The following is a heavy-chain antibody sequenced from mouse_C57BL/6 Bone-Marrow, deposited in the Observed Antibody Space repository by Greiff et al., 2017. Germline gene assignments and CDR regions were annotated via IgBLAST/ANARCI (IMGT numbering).Heavy chain of an antibody. CDR1: GYTFTSYW. J-gene: IGHJ1*03. Sequence: QVQLQQPGTELVKPGASVKLSCKASGYTFTSYWMHWVKQRPGQGLEWIGNINPRNGGTNYNEKFKSKATLTVDKSSSTAYMQLSSLTSEDSAVDYCEDGNCVHWYCDVGGRGTTVTVSS. CDR2: INPRNGGT. V-gene: IGHV1-53*01. D-gene: IGHD2-1*01. CDR3: EDGNCVHWYCDV.